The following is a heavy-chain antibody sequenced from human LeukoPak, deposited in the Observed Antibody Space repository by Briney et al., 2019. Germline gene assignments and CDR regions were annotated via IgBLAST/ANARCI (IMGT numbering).Heavy chain of an antibody. CDR2: ISYDGSNK. J-gene: IGHJ3*02. CDR1: GFTFSGYG. V-gene: IGHV3-30*18. Sequence: GRSLRLSCAASGFTFSGYGMHWVRQAPGKGLEWVAVISYDGSNKYYADSVKGRFTISRDNSKNTLYLQMNSLRAEDTAVYYCAKDLSMIHAFDIWGQGTMVTVSS. D-gene: IGHD5/OR15-5a*01. CDR3: AKDLSMIHAFDI.